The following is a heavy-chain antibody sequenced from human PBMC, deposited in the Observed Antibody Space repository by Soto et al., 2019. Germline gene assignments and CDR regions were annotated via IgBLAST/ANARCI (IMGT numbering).Heavy chain of an antibody. V-gene: IGHV4-59*01. J-gene: IGHJ4*02. CDR2: IYYSGST. D-gene: IGHD1-26*01. CDR3: ARDFSNSGSYDY. CDR1: GGSISSYY. Sequence: PSETLSLTCTVSGGSISSYYWSWIRQPPGRGLEWIGYIYYSGSTNYNPSLKSRVTISVDTSKNQFSLKLSSVTAADTAVYYCARDFSNSGSYDYWGQGTLVTVS.